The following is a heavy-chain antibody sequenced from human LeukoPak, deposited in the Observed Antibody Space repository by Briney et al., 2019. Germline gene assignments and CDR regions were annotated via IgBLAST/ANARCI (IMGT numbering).Heavy chain of an antibody. J-gene: IGHJ4*02. D-gene: IGHD6-19*01. CDR2: ISYDGSNG. Sequence: PGGSLRLSCAASGFTFSSYAMHWVRQAPGKGLEWLAVISYDGSNGDYADSVKGRFTISRDNSKNTLYLQMNSLRAEDTAVYYCARDPSSGWYHYFGYWGQGTLVTVSS. CDR3: ARDPSSGWYHYFGY. CDR1: GFTFSSYA. V-gene: IGHV3-30*04.